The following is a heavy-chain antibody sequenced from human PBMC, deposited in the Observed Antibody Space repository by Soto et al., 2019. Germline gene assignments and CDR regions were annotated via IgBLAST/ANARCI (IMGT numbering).Heavy chain of an antibody. CDR2: ISHDGRSK. J-gene: IGHJ6*02. CDR1: GFTFSSSG. V-gene: IGHV3-30*18. CDR3: ANDRRVLRGIIDHYDYYGMDV. Sequence: QVQLVESGGGVVHPGRSLRLSCAASGFTFSSSGMHWVRQAPGKGLEWVAVISHDGRSKYYADSVKGRFTISRDSSDNTQYRQMSSVGAEDTAVYFCANDRRVLRGIIDHYDYYGMDVWGQGTTVAVS. D-gene: IGHD3-10*01.